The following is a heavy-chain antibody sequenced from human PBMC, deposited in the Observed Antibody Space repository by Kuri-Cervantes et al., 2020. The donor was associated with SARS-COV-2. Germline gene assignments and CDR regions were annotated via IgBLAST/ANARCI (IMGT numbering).Heavy chain of an antibody. CDR3: VKGGARITNSGVVIANWFDP. CDR2: VYTNGTT. Sequence: SETLSLTCTVSGGSISTYHWSWVRQPAGKALEWIGHVYTNGTTKYNSSLKSRITMAVDTSKNQFSLKLSSVTAADTAVYYCVKGGARITNSGVVIANWFDPWGQGTLVTVSS. V-gene: IGHV4-4*07. D-gene: IGHD3-3*01. J-gene: IGHJ5*02. CDR1: GGSISTYH.